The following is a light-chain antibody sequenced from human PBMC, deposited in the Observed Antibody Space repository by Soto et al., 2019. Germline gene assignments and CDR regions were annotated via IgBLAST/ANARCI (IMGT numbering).Light chain of an antibody. J-gene: IGKJ1*01. Sequence: DILMTQSPSTLSASVGDRVTITCRASESISVWLAWDQQKPGKAPKLLSYEASILESGVPSRFSGTGSGTEFTLTISSLQPNDFATYYCQQSKTKLWTFGQGTRVEV. CDR3: QQSKTKLWT. V-gene: IGKV1-5*01. CDR1: ESISVW. CDR2: EAS.